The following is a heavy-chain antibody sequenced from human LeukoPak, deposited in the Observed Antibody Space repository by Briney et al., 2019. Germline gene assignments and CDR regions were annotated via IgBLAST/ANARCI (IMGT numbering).Heavy chain of an antibody. J-gene: IGHJ4*02. D-gene: IGHD6-13*01. CDR1: GGSFSGFY. CDR2: INHSGST. V-gene: IGHV4-34*01. Sequence: PSETLSLTCAVYGGSFSGFYWSWIRQPPGKGLEWIGEINHSGSTNYNPSLKSRVTISVDTSKNQFSLKLSFVTAADTAAYYCARTDRVAAAGILDYWGQGTLVTVSS. CDR3: ARTDRVAAAGILDY.